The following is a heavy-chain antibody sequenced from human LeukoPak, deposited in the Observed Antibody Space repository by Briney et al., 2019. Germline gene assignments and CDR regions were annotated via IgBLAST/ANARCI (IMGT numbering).Heavy chain of an antibody. CDR2: MKQDGSEK. CDR3: ASQTYYDFWSGYYYYYMDV. D-gene: IGHD3-3*01. CDR1: GFTFSSYW. Sequence: PGGSLRLSCAASGFTFSSYWMSWVRQAPGKGLEWVANMKQDGSEKYYVDSVKGRFTISRDNAKNSLYLQMNSLRAEDTAVYYCASQTYYDFWSGYYYYYMDVWGKGTTVTVSS. V-gene: IGHV3-7*01. J-gene: IGHJ6*03.